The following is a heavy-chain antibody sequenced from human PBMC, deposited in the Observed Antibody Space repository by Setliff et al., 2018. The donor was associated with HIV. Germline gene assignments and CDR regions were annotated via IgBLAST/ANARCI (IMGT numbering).Heavy chain of an antibody. D-gene: IGHD3-3*01. CDR1: GGSFTSRSYY. CDR3: ARSKTFYDFWGGYYTHGAFKI. CDR2: IFYSGIT. Sequence: SETLSLTCTVSGGSFTSRSYYWGWIRQPPGKGLEWIGSIFYSGITYYNPSLKSRVTISVDTSKNQFSLNLTSVTAADTAVYYCARSKTFYDFWGGYYTHGAFKIWGLGAMVTV. J-gene: IGHJ3*02. V-gene: IGHV4-39*01.